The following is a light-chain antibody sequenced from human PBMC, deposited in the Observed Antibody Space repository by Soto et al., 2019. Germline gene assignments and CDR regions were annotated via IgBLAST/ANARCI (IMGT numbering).Light chain of an antibody. Sequence: DIQMTQSPSSLSASIGDRVTITCRASQGINNYLAWYQQKPGKPPVFLIYDASTWQSGVPSRFSGSGSGTDFTLTINSLQPEDVATYYCQNYDSLPVTFGPGTKVEIK. J-gene: IGKJ3*01. CDR2: DAS. CDR3: QNYDSLPVT. CDR1: QGINNY. V-gene: IGKV1-27*01.